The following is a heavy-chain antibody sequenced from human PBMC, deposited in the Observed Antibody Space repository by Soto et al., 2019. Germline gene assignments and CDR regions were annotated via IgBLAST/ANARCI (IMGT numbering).Heavy chain of an antibody. CDR3: GGCRDCSGSYYLDV. J-gene: IGHJ6*03. Sequence: QVQLVQSGADVKKPGSSGKVSCKASGGTFTTFTINWVRQAPGHGLEWMGRIIPIRGITHYAQQVQGRVTITAAKAKSRVYMEFNSLSSDDSAVYYCGGCRDCSGSYYLDVWGKGTTVIVSS. CDR2: IIPIRGIT. V-gene: IGHV1-69*02. D-gene: IGHD2-15*01. CDR1: GGTFTTFT.